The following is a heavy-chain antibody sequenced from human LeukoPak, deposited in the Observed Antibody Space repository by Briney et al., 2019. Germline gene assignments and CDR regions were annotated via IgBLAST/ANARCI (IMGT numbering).Heavy chain of an antibody. D-gene: IGHD5-18*01. Sequence: SESLSLTCTVSGGSISSYYWSWIRQPAGKGLEWIGRIYTSGSTNYNPSLKSRVTISVDTSKNQFSLKLSSVTAADTAVYYCARDGGGYSYGLYYFDYWGQGTLVTVSS. CDR1: GGSISSYY. J-gene: IGHJ4*02. CDR3: ARDGGGYSYGLYYFDY. CDR2: IYTSGST. V-gene: IGHV4-4*07.